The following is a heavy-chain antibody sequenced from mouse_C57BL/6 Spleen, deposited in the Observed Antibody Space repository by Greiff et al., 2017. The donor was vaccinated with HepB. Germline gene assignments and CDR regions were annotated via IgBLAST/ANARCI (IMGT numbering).Heavy chain of an antibody. D-gene: IGHD5-1*01. V-gene: IGHV1-26*01. J-gene: IGHJ3*01. CDR1: GYTFTDYY. CDR2: INPNNGGT. CDR3: ASWKYFD. Sequence: VQLQQSGPELVKPGASVKISCKASGYTFTDYYMNWVKQSHGKSLEWIGDINPNNGGTSYNQKFKGKATLTVDKSSSTAYMELRSLTSEDSAVYYCASWKYFDWGQGTLVTVAA.